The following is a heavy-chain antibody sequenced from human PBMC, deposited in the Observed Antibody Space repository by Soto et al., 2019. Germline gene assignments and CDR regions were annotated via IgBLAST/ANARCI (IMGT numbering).Heavy chain of an antibody. V-gene: IGHV3-30*18. Sequence: GGSLRLSCAASGFTFSSYGMHWVRQAPGKGLEWVAVISYDGSNKYYADSVKGRFTISRDNSKNTLYLQMNSLRAEDTAVYYCAKDMTGYLFDYWGQGTLVTVSS. CDR2: ISYDGSNK. J-gene: IGHJ4*02. D-gene: IGHD3-9*01. CDR3: AKDMTGYLFDY. CDR1: GFTFSSYG.